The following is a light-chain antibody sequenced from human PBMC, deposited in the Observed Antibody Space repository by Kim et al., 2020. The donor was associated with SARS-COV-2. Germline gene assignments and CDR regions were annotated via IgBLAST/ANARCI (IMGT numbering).Light chain of an antibody. CDR2: DAS. CDR1: QGVGSNW. J-gene: IGKJ1*01. Sequence: SWAPGERATPSGRAIQGVGSNWLAWFQQKPGQAPRLLIYDASIRATGIPDRFSGSGSGTDFTLTISRLEPEDFAVYHCQQYGHSWTFGQGTKLEI. V-gene: IGKV3-20*01. CDR3: QQYGHSWT.